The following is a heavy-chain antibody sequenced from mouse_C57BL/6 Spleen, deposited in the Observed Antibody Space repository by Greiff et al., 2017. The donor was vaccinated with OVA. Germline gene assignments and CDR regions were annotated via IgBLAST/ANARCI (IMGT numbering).Heavy chain of an antibody. Sequence: QVQLQQSGAELVKPGASVKLSCKASGYTFTSYWMQWVKQRPGQGLEWIGEIDPSDSYTNYNQKFKGKATLTVDTSSSTAYMQLSSLTSEDSAVYYCANHYYGTLYYFDYWGQGTTLTVSS. D-gene: IGHD1-1*01. CDR2: IDPSDSYT. J-gene: IGHJ2*01. CDR1: GYTFTSYW. V-gene: IGHV1-50*01. CDR3: ANHYYGTLYYFDY.